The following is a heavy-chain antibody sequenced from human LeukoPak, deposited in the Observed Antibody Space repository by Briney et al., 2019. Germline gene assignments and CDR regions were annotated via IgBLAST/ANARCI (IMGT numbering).Heavy chain of an antibody. J-gene: IGHJ2*01. CDR2: IYYSGDT. CDR1: GGSISSSKFY. D-gene: IGHD3-3*01. CDR3: ATSGYFDP. V-gene: IGHV4-39*07. Sequence: SETLSLTCGVSGGSISSSKFYWGWIRQPAGKGLDYIGSIYYSGDTYYNPSLESRVTISIDTSKSEFSLKLSSVTAADTAVYYCATSGYFDPWGRGPLVTVSS.